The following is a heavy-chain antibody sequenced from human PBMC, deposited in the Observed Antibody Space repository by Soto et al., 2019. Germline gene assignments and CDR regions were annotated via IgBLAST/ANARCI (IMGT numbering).Heavy chain of an antibody. J-gene: IGHJ5*02. CDR3: ARISSWFDP. Sequence: SETLSLTCTVSGGSISSSSYYWGWIRQPPGKGLEWIGSIYYSGSTYYNPSLKSRVTISVDTSKNQFSLKLSSVTAADTAVYYCARISSWFDPWGQGTLVTVSS. CDR2: IYYSGST. CDR1: GGSISSSSYY. V-gene: IGHV4-39*01.